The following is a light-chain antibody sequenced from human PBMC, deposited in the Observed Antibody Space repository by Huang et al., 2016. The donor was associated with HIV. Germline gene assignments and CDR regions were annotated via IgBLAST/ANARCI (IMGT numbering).Light chain of an antibody. V-gene: IGKV3-11*01. CDR3: QRRSHWPQLT. Sequence: EIVLTQSPATLSLSPGDRATLSCRASQSVITYLAWYQQKPGQAPRLLIYDASNRATGIPARFSGSGSGTDFTLTISSLEPEDFAVYYCQRRSHWPQLTFGGGTRVEIK. CDR1: QSVITY. CDR2: DAS. J-gene: IGKJ4*01.